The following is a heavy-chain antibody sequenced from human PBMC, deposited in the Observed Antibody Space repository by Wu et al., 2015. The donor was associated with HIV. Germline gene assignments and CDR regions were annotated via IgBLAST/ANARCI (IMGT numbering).Heavy chain of an antibody. CDR3: AVVVVISGEDY. CDR1: GHTSNNYA. CDR2: IIPIVQTA. D-gene: IGHD3-22*01. J-gene: IGHJ4*02. V-gene: IGHV1-69*11. Sequence: QVQLLQSGAEVKKPGASVKVSCKASGHTSNNYAVTWVRQAPGQGLEWMGRIIPIVQTADYAQRFQGRVTITADESTDTAYLEVISLKPEDTAIYFCAVVVVISGEDYWGQGTLVIVSS.